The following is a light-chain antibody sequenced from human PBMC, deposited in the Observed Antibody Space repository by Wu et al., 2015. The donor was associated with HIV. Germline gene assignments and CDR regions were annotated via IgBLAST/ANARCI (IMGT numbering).Light chain of an antibody. Sequence: EIVLTQSPAALSISPGERATLSCRASRSVSSAVAWYQQKPGQAPRLLIYDASKRATGIPARFTGGGSATDYILTISSLEPEDFAVYYCEQYGSSPRTFGQGTKVEIK. CDR3: EQYGSSPRT. CDR2: DAS. V-gene: IGKV3-11*01. CDR1: RSVSSA. J-gene: IGKJ1*01.